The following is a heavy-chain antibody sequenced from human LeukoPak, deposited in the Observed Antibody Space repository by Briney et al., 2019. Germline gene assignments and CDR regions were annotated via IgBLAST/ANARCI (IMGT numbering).Heavy chain of an antibody. CDR2: INPNSGGT. Sequence: ASVKVSCKASGYTFTGYFIHWVRQAPGQGLEWMGWINPNSGGTNYAQKFQGRVTMTRDTSISTAYMELSRLRSDDTAVYYCAKGSDPFRWFGEFNVKLPRPIRHYYFDSWGQGTLVTVSS. CDR3: AKGSDPFRWFGEFNVKLPRPIRHYYFDS. D-gene: IGHD3-10*01. V-gene: IGHV1-2*02. J-gene: IGHJ4*02. CDR1: GYTFTGYF.